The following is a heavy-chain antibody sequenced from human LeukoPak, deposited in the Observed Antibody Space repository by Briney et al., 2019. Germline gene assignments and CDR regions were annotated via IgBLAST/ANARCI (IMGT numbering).Heavy chain of an antibody. D-gene: IGHD4-17*01. J-gene: IGHJ1*01. Sequence: ASVKVSCKASGGTFSSYAISWVRQAPGQGLEWMGRIIPILGIANYAQKFQGRVTITADKSTSTAYMELSSLRSEDTAVYYCATLGDMTTVTTAEYFQHWGQGTLVTVSS. CDR2: IIPILGIA. CDR1: GGTFSSYA. V-gene: IGHV1-69*04. CDR3: ATLGDMTTVTTAEYFQH.